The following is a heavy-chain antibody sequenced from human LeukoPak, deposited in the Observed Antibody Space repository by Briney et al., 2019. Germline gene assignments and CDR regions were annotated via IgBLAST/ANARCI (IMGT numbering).Heavy chain of an antibody. V-gene: IGHV3-53*01. CDR3: AKPYCGGDCYPAPGY. Sequence: SGGSLRLSCAASGFTVSSNYMSWVRQAPGKGLEWVSVIYSGGSTYYADSVKGRFTISRDNSKNTLYLQMNSLRAEDTAVYYCAKPYCGGDCYPAPGYWGQGTLVTVSS. D-gene: IGHD2-21*02. CDR2: IYSGGST. J-gene: IGHJ4*02. CDR1: GFTVSSNY.